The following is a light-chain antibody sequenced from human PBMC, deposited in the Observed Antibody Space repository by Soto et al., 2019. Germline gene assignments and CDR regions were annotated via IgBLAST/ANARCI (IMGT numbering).Light chain of an antibody. CDR1: SGHSNYA. CDR3: QTWDTGIQV. Sequence: QSVLTQSPSASASLGASVKLTCTLSSGHSNYAIAWHQQQPEKGPRYLMKLNSDGSHSKGDGIPDRFSGSNSGAERYLTISSLQSEDEADYYCQTWDTGIQVFGGGTKLTVL. J-gene: IGLJ2*01. CDR2: LNSDGSH. V-gene: IGLV4-69*01.